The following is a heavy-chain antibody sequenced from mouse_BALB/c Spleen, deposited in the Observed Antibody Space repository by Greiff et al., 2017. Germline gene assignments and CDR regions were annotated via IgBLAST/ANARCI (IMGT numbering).Heavy chain of an antibody. Sequence: QVQLQQSGAELVRPGTSVKVSCKASGYAFTNYLIEWVKQRPGQGLEWIGVINPGSGGTNYNEKFKGKATLTADKSSSTAYMQLSSLTSDDSAVYFCARRVIDYYGWFAYWGQGTLVTVSA. CDR1: GYAFTNYL. J-gene: IGHJ3*01. V-gene: IGHV1-54*03. CDR3: ARRVIDYYGWFAY. CDR2: INPGSGGT. D-gene: IGHD1-1*01.